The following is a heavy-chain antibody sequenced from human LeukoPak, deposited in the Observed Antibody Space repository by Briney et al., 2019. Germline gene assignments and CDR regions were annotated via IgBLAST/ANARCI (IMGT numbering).Heavy chain of an antibody. CDR1: GFTFSSYA. Sequence: GGSLRLSCAASGFTFSSYAMHWVRQAPGKGLEWVAVISYDGSNKYYADSVKGRFTISRDNAKNSLYLQMNSLRAEDTAVYYCARGFSGGSGSYYRWGQGTLVTVSS. CDR3: ARGFSGGSGSYYR. CDR2: ISYDGSNK. D-gene: IGHD3-10*01. J-gene: IGHJ4*02. V-gene: IGHV3-30*07.